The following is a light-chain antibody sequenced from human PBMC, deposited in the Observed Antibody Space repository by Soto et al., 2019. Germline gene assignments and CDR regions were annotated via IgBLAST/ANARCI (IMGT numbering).Light chain of an antibody. V-gene: IGLV2-14*01. Sequence: QSALTQPASVSGSPGQSITISCTGTSSDVGGYQYVSWYQQYPGKAPKLVIYEVSNRPSGVSIRFSGSKSGDTASLTISGLQVEDEADYYCCSYTLRSTLVFGGGTKLTVL. CDR1: SSDVGGYQY. J-gene: IGLJ2*01. CDR3: CSYTLRSTLV. CDR2: EVS.